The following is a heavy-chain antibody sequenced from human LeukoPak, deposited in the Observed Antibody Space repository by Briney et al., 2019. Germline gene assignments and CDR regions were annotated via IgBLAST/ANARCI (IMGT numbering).Heavy chain of an antibody. CDR3: AKAGVPAAYYYYYYMDV. J-gene: IGHJ6*03. D-gene: IGHD2-2*01. Sequence: GGSLRLSCAASGFTFSSYAMSWVRQAPGKGLEWVSAISGSGGSTYYADSVKGRFTISRDNSKNTLYLQMNSLRAEDTAVYYCAKAGVPAAYYYYYYMDVWGKGTTVTVSS. CDR2: ISGSGGST. CDR1: GFTFSSYA. V-gene: IGHV3-23*01.